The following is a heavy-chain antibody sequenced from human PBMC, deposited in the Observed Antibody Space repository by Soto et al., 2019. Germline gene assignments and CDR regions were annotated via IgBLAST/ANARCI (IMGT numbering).Heavy chain of an antibody. CDR1: GGSISSGDYY. CDR2: IYYSGSS. V-gene: IGHV4-30-4*01. CDR3: ARSRISIFGILIIGSSFDP. D-gene: IGHD3-3*01. J-gene: IGHJ5*02. Sequence: QVQLQESGPGLVKPLQTLSLTCTVSGGSISSGDYYWSWIRQPPGKGLEWIGYIYYSGSSYYNPSLKSRVSISIDTSKNQFSLKLSSVTAADTAVYYCARSRISIFGILIIGSSFDPWGQGSLVTVSS.